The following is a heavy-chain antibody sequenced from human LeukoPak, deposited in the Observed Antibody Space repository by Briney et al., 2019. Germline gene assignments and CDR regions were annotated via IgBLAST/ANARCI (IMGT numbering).Heavy chain of an antibody. Sequence: GASVKVSCKASGGTFSSYAISWVRQAPGQGLEWMGGIIPIFGTANYAQKFQGRVTITTDESTSTAYMEPSSLRSEDTAVYYCARGIAAPDYYYYYMDVWGKGTTVTVSS. V-gene: IGHV1-69*05. CDR2: IIPIFGTA. CDR3: ARGIAAPDYYYYYMDV. CDR1: GGTFSSYA. D-gene: IGHD6-6*01. J-gene: IGHJ6*03.